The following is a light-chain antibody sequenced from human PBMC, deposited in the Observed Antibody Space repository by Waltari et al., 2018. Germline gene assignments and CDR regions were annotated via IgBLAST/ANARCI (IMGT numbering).Light chain of an antibody. CDR3: LQDYNFLT. J-gene: IGKJ1*01. Sequence: AIQMTQSPSSLSASVGDRVTITCRASQGIPNDLAWYQQQSGKAPTLLIYAASRLASGVPSRFSGSGSGTDFTLTISSLQPEDLATYYCLQDYNFLTFGQGTKVDIK. V-gene: IGKV1-6*01. CDR2: AAS. CDR1: QGIPND.